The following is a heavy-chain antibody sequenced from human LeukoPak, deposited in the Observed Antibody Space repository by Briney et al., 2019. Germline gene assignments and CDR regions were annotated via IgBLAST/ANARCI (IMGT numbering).Heavy chain of an antibody. CDR1: GFTFDDYG. V-gene: IGHV3-20*04. Sequence: GGSLRLSCAASGFTFDDYGMNWVRQAPGKGLEWVSGINWNGNSRGYADSVKGRFTISRDNAKNSLYLQMNSLRAEDTAVYYCARDGVTMIVNAFDIWGQGTMVTVSS. CDR2: INWNGNSR. D-gene: IGHD3-22*01. J-gene: IGHJ3*02. CDR3: ARDGVTMIVNAFDI.